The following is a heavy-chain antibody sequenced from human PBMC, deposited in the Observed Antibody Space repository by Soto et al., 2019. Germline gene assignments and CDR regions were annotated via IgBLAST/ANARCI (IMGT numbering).Heavy chain of an antibody. CDR2: ISAYNGNT. V-gene: IGHV1-18*01. Sequence: VASVKVSCKASGYTFTSYGISWVRQAPGQGLEWMGWISAYNGNTNYAQKLQGRVTMTTDTSTSTAYMELRSLRSEDTAVYYCAIPMVRGVIITDYYYGMDVRGQGTTVTVPS. D-gene: IGHD3-10*01. CDR3: AIPMVRGVIITDYYYGMDV. CDR1: GYTFTSYG. J-gene: IGHJ6*02.